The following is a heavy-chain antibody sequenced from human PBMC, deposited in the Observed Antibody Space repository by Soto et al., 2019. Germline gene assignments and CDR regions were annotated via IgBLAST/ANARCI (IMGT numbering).Heavy chain of an antibody. Sequence: CRRWVRQEKKKGLVWVSRMNSDGSSTSYADSVKGRFTISRDNAKNTLYLQMNSLRAEDTAVYYCAIDGVLASIAAVYYFLDFWGKGTTVTVFS. CDR3: AIDGVLASIAAVYYFLDF. CDR2: MNSDGSST. D-gene: IGHD6-6*01. CDR1: C. J-gene: IGHJ6*03. V-gene: IGHV3-74*01.